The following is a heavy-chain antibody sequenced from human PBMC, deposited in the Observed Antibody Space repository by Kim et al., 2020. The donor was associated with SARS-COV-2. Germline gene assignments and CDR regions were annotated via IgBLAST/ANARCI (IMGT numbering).Heavy chain of an antibody. D-gene: IGHD1-7*01. CDR2: VHHSGRI. CDR1: GGSVSRSNW. V-gene: IGHV4-4*02. CDR3: ASVQYNPGTTGLDY. Sequence: SETLSLTCGVSGGSVSRSNWWTWVRQPPGKGLEWIAEVHHSGRINYNPSLKSRVAMSVDKSTNQFSLNLNSVTAADTAIYYCASVQYNPGTTGLDYWGQGILVTVSS. J-gene: IGHJ4*02.